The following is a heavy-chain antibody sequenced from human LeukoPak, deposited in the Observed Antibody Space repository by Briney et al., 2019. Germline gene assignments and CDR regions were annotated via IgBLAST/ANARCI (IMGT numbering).Heavy chain of an antibody. CDR3: ASPSIAATGAPYYYYGMDV. Sequence: GEALKIYCKGSGYSFTNYWIGWVRQIPGKGLEWMWINYPGDSDTRYSPSFQGQVTISADKSISTAYLQWSRLKASDTAIYYCASPSIAATGAPYYYYGMDVCGQGTTVTVSS. D-gene: IGHD6-13*01. V-gene: IGHV5-51*01. CDR2: NYPGDSDT. CDR1: GYSFTNYW. J-gene: IGHJ6*02.